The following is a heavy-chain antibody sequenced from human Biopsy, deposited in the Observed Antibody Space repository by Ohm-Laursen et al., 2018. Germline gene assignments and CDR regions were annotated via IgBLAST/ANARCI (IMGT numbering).Heavy chain of an antibody. Sequence: GASVKVSCKASGYTFTSYDITWVRQASGQGPEWIGWLNPFSGNSNFGQKFRGRVTVTSDTSISTAYMELSGLTSDDTATYYCGRAVRNQLLTDPWGQGTLVTVTS. CDR2: LNPFSGNS. J-gene: IGHJ5*02. V-gene: IGHV1-8*01. CDR1: GYTFTSYD. CDR3: GRAVRNQLLTDP. D-gene: IGHD1-7*01.